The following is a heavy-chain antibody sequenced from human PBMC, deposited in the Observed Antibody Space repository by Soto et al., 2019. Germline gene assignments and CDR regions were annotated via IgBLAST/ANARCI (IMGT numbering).Heavy chain of an antibody. J-gene: IGHJ4*02. CDR3: AAGTGKTDFDY. D-gene: IGHD2-21*02. V-gene: IGHV3-23*01. CDR1: EFTFSNYA. CDR2: ISYGGGTT. Sequence: VGSLRLSCAASEFTFSNYAMSWVRQAPGKGLEWVSAISYGGGTTYYADSVKGRFTISRDNSKNTLYLQMNSLRAEDTAVYYCAAGTGKTDFDYWGQGILVTVSS.